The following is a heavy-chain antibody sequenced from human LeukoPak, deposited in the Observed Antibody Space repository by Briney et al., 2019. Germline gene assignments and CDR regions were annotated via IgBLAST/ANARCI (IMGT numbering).Heavy chain of an antibody. CDR1: NGSFSGYY. D-gene: IGHD4-11*01. Sequence: MASETLSLTCAVYNGSFSGYYWSWIRQPPGEGLEWIGEMNHSGRTNYNPSLKSRVTISVDTSKNQFSLKLSSVTAADTAVYYCARARLHRVYYFDYWGQGTLVIVSS. J-gene: IGHJ4*02. CDR2: MNHSGRT. V-gene: IGHV4-34*01. CDR3: ARARLHRVYYFDY.